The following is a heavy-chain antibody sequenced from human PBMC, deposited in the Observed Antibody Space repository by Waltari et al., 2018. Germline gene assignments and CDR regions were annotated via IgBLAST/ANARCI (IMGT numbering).Heavy chain of an antibody. Sequence: EVQLVESGGGLVQPGGSMGLSCAASGFTFEIYWTGWARPPPGKGLEWVARIQKDGSEKVYVDSVKGRFTISRDNAKNSLYLQMSSLRVEDTAVYYCARDNYGYSGHQPEDYWGQGTLVTVSS. CDR3: ARDNYGYSGHQPEDY. CDR2: IQKDGSEK. J-gene: IGHJ4*02. D-gene: IGHD5-12*01. V-gene: IGHV3-7*01. CDR1: GFTFEIYW.